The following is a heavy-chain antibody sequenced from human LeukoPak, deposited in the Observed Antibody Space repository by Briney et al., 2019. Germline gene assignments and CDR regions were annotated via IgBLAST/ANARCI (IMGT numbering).Heavy chain of an antibody. CDR2: IDPSDSYT. CDR3: ARLQLPANCFDP. D-gene: IGHD5-24*01. V-gene: IGHV5-10-1*01. CDR1: GYSVTSYW. J-gene: IGHJ5*02. Sequence: AGESLKISCKGSGYSVTSYWISWVRQMPGKGLEWMGTIDPSDSYTNYSPSFQGHVTISADKSIGTAYLQWSSLQASDAAMYFCARLQLPANCFDPWGQGTLVTVSS.